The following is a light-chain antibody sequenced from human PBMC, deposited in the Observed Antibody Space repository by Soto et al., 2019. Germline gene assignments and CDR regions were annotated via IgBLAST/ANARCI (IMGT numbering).Light chain of an antibody. J-gene: IGLJ2*01. Sequence: QSVLTQPASVSGSPGQSITISCTGTSSDVGGYNYVSWYQQHPGKAPKLMIYDVSNRPSGVSNRFSGSKSGNTASLTISGLQAEDEADYYCSSYTSSSTTVFGGGTKLIVL. CDR1: SSDVGGYNY. V-gene: IGLV2-14*01. CDR3: SSYTSSSTTV. CDR2: DVS.